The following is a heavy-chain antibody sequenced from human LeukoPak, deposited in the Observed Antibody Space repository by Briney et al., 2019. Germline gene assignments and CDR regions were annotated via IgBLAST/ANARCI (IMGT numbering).Heavy chain of an antibody. J-gene: IGHJ6*02. CDR1: GVSLSGYY. CDR3: ARSSRGFGFNLGGLFAKDYYSYGMDV. Sequence: SETLSLTWALYGVSLSGYYWSWIRQAPGKGLEWIGEINDSGSTNFNPPLKSGVTISINTFTKQFFLKLASVATADTAVYYCARSSRGFGFNLGGLFAKDYYSYGMDVWGQGTTVIVS. CDR2: INDSGST. D-gene: IGHD3-16*01. V-gene: IGHV4-34*01.